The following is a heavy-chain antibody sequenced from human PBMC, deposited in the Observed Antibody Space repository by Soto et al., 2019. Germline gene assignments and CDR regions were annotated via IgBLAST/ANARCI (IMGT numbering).Heavy chain of an antibody. CDR2: ISAYNGNT. Sequence: ASVKVSCKASGYTFTSYGISWVRHAPGQGLEWMGWISAYNGNTNYAQKLQGRVTMTTDTSTSTAYMELRSLRSDDTAVYYCAKDCSSTSCPVDVWGKGTTVTVSS. CDR1: GYTFTSYG. V-gene: IGHV1-18*01. J-gene: IGHJ6*04. D-gene: IGHD2-2*01. CDR3: AKDCSSTSCPVDV.